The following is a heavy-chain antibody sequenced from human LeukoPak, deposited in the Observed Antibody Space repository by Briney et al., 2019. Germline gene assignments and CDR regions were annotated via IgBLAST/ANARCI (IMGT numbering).Heavy chain of an antibody. D-gene: IGHD2-15*01. CDR2: ISAYNGNT. CDR1: GYTFTSCG. CDR3: ARVDCSGGSCYLDYYYGMDV. Sequence: ASVKVSCKASGYTFTSCGISWVRQAPGQGLEWMGWISAYNGNTNYAQKLQGRVTMTTDTSTSTAYMELRSLRSDDTAVYYCARVDCSGGSCYLDYYYGMDVWGQGTTVTVSS. J-gene: IGHJ6*02. V-gene: IGHV1-18*01.